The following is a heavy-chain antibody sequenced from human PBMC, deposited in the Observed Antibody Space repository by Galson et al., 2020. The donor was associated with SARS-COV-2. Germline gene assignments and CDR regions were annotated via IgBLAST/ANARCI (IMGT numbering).Heavy chain of an antibody. Sequence: ASETLSLTCTVSGGSISSSSYYWGWIRQPPGKGLEWIGSIYYSGNTYYNPSLKSRVTISVDTTQNQFSLKLSSVTAADTAVYYCARLYLRENYYYYGMDVWGQGTTVTVSS. V-gene: IGHV4-39*01. J-gene: IGHJ6*02. D-gene: IGHD5-12*01. CDR3: ARLYLRENYYYYGMDV. CDR2: IYYSGNT. CDR1: GGSISSSSYY.